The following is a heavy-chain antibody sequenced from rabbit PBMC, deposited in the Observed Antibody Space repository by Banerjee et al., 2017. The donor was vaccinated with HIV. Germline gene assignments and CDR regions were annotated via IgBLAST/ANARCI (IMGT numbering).Heavy chain of an antibody. J-gene: IGHJ4*01. D-gene: IGHD2-1*01. CDR3: ARYIVGVGDYLSL. CDR1: GFSFNSSYD. CDR2: IYTSSGST. Sequence: QSLEESGGDLVKPGTSLTLTCTASGFSFNSSYDMCWVRQAPGKGLEWIACIYTSSGSTWYASWVNGRFTISKTSSTTVTLQMTSLTAADTATYFCARYIVGVGDYLSLWGPGTLVTVS. V-gene: IGHV1S40*01.